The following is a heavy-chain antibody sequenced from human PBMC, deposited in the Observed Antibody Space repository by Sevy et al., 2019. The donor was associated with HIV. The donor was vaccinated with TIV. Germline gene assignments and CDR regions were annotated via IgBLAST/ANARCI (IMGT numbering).Heavy chain of an antibody. V-gene: IGHV3-30-3*01. D-gene: IGHD3-3*02. CDR3: ARAPTIFGLVRGYCDY. Sequence: GGALRLSCAASGFPFGTYAMHWVRQAPGKGLEWLGVISNEGNVYHSADSVKGRFTISRDYSRNTLSPQMNNLRFDDTAVYYCARAPTIFGLVRGYCDYWGQGTLVTVSS. CDR2: ISNEGNVY. J-gene: IGHJ4*02. CDR1: GFPFGTYA.